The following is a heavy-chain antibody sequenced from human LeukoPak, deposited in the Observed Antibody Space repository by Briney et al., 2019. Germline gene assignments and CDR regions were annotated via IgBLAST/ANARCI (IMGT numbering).Heavy chain of an antibody. J-gene: IGHJ4*02. D-gene: IGHD3-16*01. Sequence: SETLSLTCTVSLGSLADSYWSWIRQPPGKGHERIGHIYYTGTTDYNPSLKSRVSISVDTSRNTFSLKLSSVPAADTAVYYGARHRWGTDTGTALLFDFWGQGTLLTVSS. CDR2: IYYTGTT. V-gene: IGHV4-59*08. CDR3: ARHRWGTDTGTALLFDF. CDR1: LGSLADSY.